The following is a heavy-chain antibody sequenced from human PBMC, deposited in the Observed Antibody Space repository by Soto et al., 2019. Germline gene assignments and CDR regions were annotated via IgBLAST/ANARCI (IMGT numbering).Heavy chain of an antibody. D-gene: IGHD4-4*01. CDR1: GGSFSGYY. Sequence: ETLSLTCAVYGGSFSGYYWSWVRQAPGKGLEWVANIKQDGSEKYYVDSVKGRFTISRDTAKNSLYLQMNSLRAEDTAVYYCARAVTESYYYYYYMDVWAKGTTVPVSS. J-gene: IGHJ6*03. CDR2: IKQDGSEK. V-gene: IGHV3-7*01. CDR3: ARAVTESYYYYYYMDV.